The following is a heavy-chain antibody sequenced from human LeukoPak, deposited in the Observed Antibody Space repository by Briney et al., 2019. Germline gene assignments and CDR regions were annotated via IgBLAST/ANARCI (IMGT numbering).Heavy chain of an antibody. V-gene: IGHV1-69*05. CDR1: GGTFSSYA. D-gene: IGHD5-18*01. J-gene: IGHJ4*02. Sequence: ASVKVSCKASGGTFSSYAISWVRQAPGQGLEWMGGIIPIFGTANYAQKFQGGVTITTDESTSTAYMELSSLRSEDTAVYYCASARGYSYGLSLDYWGQGTLVTVSS. CDR2: IIPIFGTA. CDR3: ASARGYSYGLSLDY.